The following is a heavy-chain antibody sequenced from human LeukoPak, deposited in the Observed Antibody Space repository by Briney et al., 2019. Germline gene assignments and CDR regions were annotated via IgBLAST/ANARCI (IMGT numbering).Heavy chain of an antibody. J-gene: IGHJ5*01. Sequence: ASVKVSCKASGWPFSTHDINWVRQATGQGLEWMGRVNPNSGNTGYAQKFQGRVAMTRDTSISTAYMELSSLRSEDTAVYYCATTRRLPLLGFDSWGQGTLVTVSS. D-gene: IGHD2-15*01. CDR1: GWPFSTHD. V-gene: IGHV1-8*01. CDR2: VNPNSGNT. CDR3: ATTRRLPLLGFDS.